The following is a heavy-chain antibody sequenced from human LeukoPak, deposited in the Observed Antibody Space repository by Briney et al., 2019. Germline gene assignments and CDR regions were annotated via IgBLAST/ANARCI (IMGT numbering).Heavy chain of an antibody. V-gene: IGHV1-2*02. D-gene: IGHD3-3*01. CDR1: GYTFTGYY. CDR2: INPNSGGT. CDR3: APWDFWSGYYNGFDY. Sequence: ASVKVSCKASGYTFTGYYMHWVRQASGQGLEWMGWINPNSGGTNYAQKFQGRVTMTRDTSISTAYMELSRLRSDDTAVYYCAPWDFWSGYYNGFDYWGQGTLVTVSS. J-gene: IGHJ4*02.